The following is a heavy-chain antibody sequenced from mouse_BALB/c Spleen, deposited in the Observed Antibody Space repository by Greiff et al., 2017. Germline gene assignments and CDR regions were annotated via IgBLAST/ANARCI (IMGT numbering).Heavy chain of an antibody. Sequence: EVMLVESGGDLVKPGGSLKLSCAASGFTFSSYGMSWVRQTPDKRLEWVATISSGGGSTYYPDTVKGRFTISRDNAKNTLYLQMSSLKSEDTAMYYCARHSLYGNYGGAMDYWGQGTSVTVSS. CDR3: ARHSLYGNYGGAMDY. CDR1: GFTFSSYG. CDR2: ISSGGGST. J-gene: IGHJ4*01. D-gene: IGHD2-1*01. V-gene: IGHV5-6*01.